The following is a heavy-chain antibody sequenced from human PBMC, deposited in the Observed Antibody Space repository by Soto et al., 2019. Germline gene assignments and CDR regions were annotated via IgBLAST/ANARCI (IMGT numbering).Heavy chain of an antibody. V-gene: IGHV4-31*03. J-gene: IGHJ4*02. D-gene: IGHD2-2*01. Sequence: PSETLSLTCTVSGGSISSGGYYWSWIRQHPGKGLEWIGYIYYSGSTYYNPSLKSRDTISVDTSKNQFSLKLSSVTAADTAVYYCGAGVVPASFDYWGQGTLVTVSS. CDR2: IYYSGST. CDR3: GAGVVPASFDY. CDR1: GGSISSGGYY.